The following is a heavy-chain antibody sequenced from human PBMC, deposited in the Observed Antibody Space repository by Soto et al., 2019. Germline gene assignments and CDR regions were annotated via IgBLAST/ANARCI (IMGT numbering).Heavy chain of an antibody. CDR1: GDSINNRSYY. J-gene: IGHJ4*02. CDR3: ARQRTSVVTQAYFDS. D-gene: IGHD2-21*02. CDR2: IYYSGST. Sequence: SETLSLTCTVTGDSINNRSYYWGWIRQPPGKGLEWIGSIYYSGSTYNNPSLKGRVSMSVDTSKNQFSLKLRSVTAADTALYYCARQRTSVVTQAYFDSWGQGSLVTVSS. V-gene: IGHV4-39*01.